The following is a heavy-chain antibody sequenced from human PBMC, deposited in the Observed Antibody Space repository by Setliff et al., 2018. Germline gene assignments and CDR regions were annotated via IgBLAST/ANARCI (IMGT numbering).Heavy chain of an antibody. CDR2: ISTKTATP. Sequence: ASVKVSCKVSGYTIGSYPLNWVRQAPGQGLEWMGWISTKTATPSYAQGFTGRFVFSLDTSASTAHLQIDSLTSEDTAVYYCARDLPTEYETIRDTFDVWGKGTKVTVS. J-gene: IGHJ3*01. CDR1: GYTIGSYP. CDR3: ARDLPTEYETIRDTFDV. D-gene: IGHD2-21*01. V-gene: IGHV7-4-1*01.